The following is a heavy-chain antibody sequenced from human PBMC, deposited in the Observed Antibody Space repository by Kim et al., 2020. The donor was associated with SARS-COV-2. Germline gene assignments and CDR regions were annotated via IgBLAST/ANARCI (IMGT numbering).Heavy chain of an antibody. D-gene: IGHD2-2*02. V-gene: IGHV3-30*18. CDR3: AKDIPAP. CDR2: ISYDGSNK. Sequence: GGSLRLSCAASGFTFSSYGMHWVRQAPGKGLEWVAVISYDGSNKYYADSVKGRFTISRDNSKNTLYLQMNSLRAEDTAVYYCAKDIPAPWGQGTLVTVSS. J-gene: IGHJ5*02. CDR1: GFTFSSYG.